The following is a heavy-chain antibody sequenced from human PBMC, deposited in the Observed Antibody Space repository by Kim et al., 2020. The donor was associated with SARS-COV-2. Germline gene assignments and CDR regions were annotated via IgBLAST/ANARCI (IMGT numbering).Heavy chain of an antibody. J-gene: IGHJ5*02. CDR1: GFTFSSYA. V-gene: IGHV3-64D*06. CDR2: ISSNGGST. CDR3: VKDAYSSGWYWWFDP. Sequence: GGSLRLSCSASGFTFSSYAMHWVRQAPGKGLEYVSAISSNGGSTYYADSVKGRFTISRDNSKNTLYLQMSSLRAEDTAVYYCVKDAYSSGWYWWFDPWGQGTLVTVSS. D-gene: IGHD6-19*01.